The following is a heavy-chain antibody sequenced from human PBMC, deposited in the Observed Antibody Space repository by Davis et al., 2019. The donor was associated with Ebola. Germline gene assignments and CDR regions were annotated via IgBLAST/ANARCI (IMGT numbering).Heavy chain of an antibody. D-gene: IGHD3-3*01. CDR1: GNSFTSHW. Sequence: GGSLRLSCKDSGNSFTSHWIGWVRQMPGKGLEWMGIIYTGDSDTRYSPSFRGQVTISADKSISTAYLQWSSLKASDTAMYYCARRGTDFWSGYHYWGQGALVTVSS. CDR2: IYTGDSDT. J-gene: IGHJ4*02. CDR3: ARRGTDFWSGYHY. V-gene: IGHV5-51*01.